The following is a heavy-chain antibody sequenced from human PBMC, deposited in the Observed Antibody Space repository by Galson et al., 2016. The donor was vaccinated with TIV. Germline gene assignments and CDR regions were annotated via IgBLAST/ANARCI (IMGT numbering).Heavy chain of an antibody. J-gene: IGHJ4*02. Sequence: SVKVSCKASGGTFSSYAISWVRQAPGQGLEWMGGVIPFFGTANFARKFQGRVTITADASTNTAYLELNSLRSDDTAMYYCARAPPLFHSSWPMDQWGQGTPVTVAS. CDR3: ARAPPLFHSSWPMDQ. V-gene: IGHV1-69*13. CDR1: GGTFSSYA. CDR2: VIPFFGTA. D-gene: IGHD3-22*01.